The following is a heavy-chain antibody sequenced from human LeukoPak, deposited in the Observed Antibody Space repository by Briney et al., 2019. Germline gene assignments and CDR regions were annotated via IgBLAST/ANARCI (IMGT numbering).Heavy chain of an antibody. CDR1: GFTFSSHD. J-gene: IGHJ4*02. V-gene: IGHV3-13*01. D-gene: IGHD5-18*01. CDR3: ARTKRGYSYGYFDY. CDR2: IGTAGDT. Sequence: GGSLRLSCAASGFTFSSHDMHWVRQATGKGLEWVSAIGTAGDTYYPGSVKGRFTISRENAKNSLYLQMNSLRAGDTAVYYCARTKRGYSYGYFDYWGQGTLVTVSS.